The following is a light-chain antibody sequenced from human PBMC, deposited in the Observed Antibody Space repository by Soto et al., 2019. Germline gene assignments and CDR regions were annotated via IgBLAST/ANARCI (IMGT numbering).Light chain of an antibody. V-gene: IGLV2-8*01. CDR3: SSYAGSNNVI. CDR2: EVN. Sequence: QSVLTQPPSASGSPGQSVTISCTGTSSDGGGYDYVSWYQQHPGKAPKLIIYEVNKRPSGVPDRFSGSKSGNTASLTVSGLQAEDEADYYCSSYAGSNNVIFGGGTKLTVL. CDR1: SSDGGGYDY. J-gene: IGLJ2*01.